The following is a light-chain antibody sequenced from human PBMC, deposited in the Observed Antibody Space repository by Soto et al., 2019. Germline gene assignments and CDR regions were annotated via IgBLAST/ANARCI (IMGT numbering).Light chain of an antibody. V-gene: IGKV1-27*01. CDR3: QKYNTAPHT. Sequence: DIQMAQSPSSLSASVGDRVTITCCASQGILDYVAWFQQKPGKAPRLLIFAASTLHSEVPSRFSGSAAGTDFTLTISSLQPEDAATYYCQKYNTAPHTCGQGTTMEIK. CDR1: QGILDY. J-gene: IGKJ1*01. CDR2: AAS.